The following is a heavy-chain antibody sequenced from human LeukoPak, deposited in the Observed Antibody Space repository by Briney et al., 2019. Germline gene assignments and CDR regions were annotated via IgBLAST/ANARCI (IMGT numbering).Heavy chain of an antibody. Sequence: ASVKVSCKASGYTFTSYYMHWVRQAPGQGLEWMGLINPTGGSTGYAQKFQGRVTMTRDMSTSTDYMELSSLRSEDTAVYYCARDNSLRDTAWWFDPWGQGTLVTVSS. J-gene: IGHJ5*02. CDR3: ARDNSLRDTAWWFDP. V-gene: IGHV1-46*01. CDR1: GYTFTSYY. CDR2: INPTGGST. D-gene: IGHD5-24*01.